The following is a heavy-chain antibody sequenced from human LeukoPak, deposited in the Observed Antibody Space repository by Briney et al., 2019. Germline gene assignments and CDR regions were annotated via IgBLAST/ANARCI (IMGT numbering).Heavy chain of an antibody. CDR1: GHTFTGYY. V-gene: IGHV1-2*02. D-gene: IGHD7-27*01. CDR3: ARASHSGDEVGY. CDR2: INPNSGGT. Sequence: ASVKVSCKASGHTFTGYYMHWVRQAPGQGLEWMGWINPNSGGTNYAQKFQGRVTMTRDTSISTAYMELSRLRSDDTAVYYCARASHSGDEVGYWGQGTLVTVSS. J-gene: IGHJ4*02.